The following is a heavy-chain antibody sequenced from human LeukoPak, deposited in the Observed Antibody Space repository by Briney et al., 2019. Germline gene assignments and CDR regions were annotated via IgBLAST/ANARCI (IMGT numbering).Heavy chain of an antibody. V-gene: IGHV1-46*01. J-gene: IGHJ4*02. CDR3: ARPRTGPQGGFHCGGDCYLDY. Sequence: GASVKVSCKASGYTFTSYYMHWVRQAPGQGLEWMGIINPSGGSTSYAQKFQGRVTMTRDTSTSTVYTELSSLRSEDTAVYYCARPRTGPQGGFHCGGDCYLDYWGQGTLATVSS. CDR2: INPSGGST. D-gene: IGHD2-21*01. CDR1: GYTFTSYY.